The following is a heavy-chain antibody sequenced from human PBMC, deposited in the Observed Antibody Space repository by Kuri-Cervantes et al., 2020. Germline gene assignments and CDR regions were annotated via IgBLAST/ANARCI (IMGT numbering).Heavy chain of an antibody. Sequence: SCAVSGGSISSSNWWSWVRQPPGKGLEWIGEIYHSGSTNYNPSLKSRVTMSVDTSRNQFSLKLSSVTAADTAVYYCARDRKGFLEWLSTSYYYGMDVWGQGTTVTVSS. J-gene: IGHJ6*02. V-gene: IGHV4-4*02. CDR1: GGSISSSNW. CDR3: ARDRKGFLEWLSTSYYYGMDV. CDR2: IYHSGST. D-gene: IGHD3-3*01.